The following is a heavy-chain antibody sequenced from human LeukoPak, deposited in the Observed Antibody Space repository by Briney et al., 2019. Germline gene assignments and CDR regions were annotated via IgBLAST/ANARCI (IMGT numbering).Heavy chain of an antibody. J-gene: IGHJ6*03. Sequence: ASVKVSCKASGYTFTGYYMHWVRQAPGQGLEWMGWINPNSGGTNYAQKFLGRVTMTRDTSISTAYMELSRLRSDDTAVYYCARGYGSGSYYTPPYYYYMDVWGKGTTVTVSS. V-gene: IGHV1-2*02. D-gene: IGHD3-10*01. CDR2: INPNSGGT. CDR3: ARGYGSGSYYTPPYYYYMDV. CDR1: GYTFTGYY.